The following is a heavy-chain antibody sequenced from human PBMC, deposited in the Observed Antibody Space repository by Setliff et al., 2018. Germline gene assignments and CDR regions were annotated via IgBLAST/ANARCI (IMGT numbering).Heavy chain of an antibody. J-gene: IGHJ5*02. CDR2: INTGGGSA. D-gene: IGHD3-22*01. Sequence: ASVKVSCKASGYTFTSYYMYWVRQAPGQGFEWMGTINTGGGSASIVDQFQGRVTMTRDTSTSTVYMEFSSLRSDDTAMYYCARINFYDSTAYYYAPHHWGQGTLVTVSS. CDR3: ARINFYDSTAYYYAPHH. CDR1: GYTFTSYY. V-gene: IGHV1-46*01.